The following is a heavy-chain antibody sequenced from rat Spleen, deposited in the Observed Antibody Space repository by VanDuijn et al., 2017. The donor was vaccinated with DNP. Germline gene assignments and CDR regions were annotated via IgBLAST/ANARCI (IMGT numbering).Heavy chain of an antibody. J-gene: IGHJ4*01. CDR3: ATRGAMDA. CDR1: GFTFNNYW. V-gene: IGHV5-31*01. Sequence: EVQLVESGGDLVLPGRSLELSCRASGFTFNNYWMTWIRQVPGKGLEWVAYISYDGRNTYYGDSVKGRFTISRDNAKSTLYLQMDSLRSEDTATYYCATRGAMDAWGQGTSVTVSS. CDR2: ISYDGRNT. D-gene: IGHD4-1*01.